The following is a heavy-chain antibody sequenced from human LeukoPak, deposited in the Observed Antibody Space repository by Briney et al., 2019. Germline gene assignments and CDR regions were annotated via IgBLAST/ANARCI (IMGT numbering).Heavy chain of an antibody. V-gene: IGHV3-21*01. J-gene: IGHJ4*02. CDR3: ARGGGSKGTL. D-gene: IGHD3-16*01. Sequence: PGGSLRLSSAASGFTFSSYSMNWDRQAPGKGMEWVSSISSSSSYIYYADSVKGRFTISRDNAKNSLYLQMNSLRAEDTAVYYCARGGGSKGTLWGQGTLVTVSS. CDR2: ISSSSSYI. CDR1: GFTFSSYS.